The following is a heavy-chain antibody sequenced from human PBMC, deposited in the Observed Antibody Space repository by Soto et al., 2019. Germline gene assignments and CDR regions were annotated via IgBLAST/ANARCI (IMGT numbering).Heavy chain of an antibody. Sequence: QVQLVQSGAEVKKPGASVKVSCKASGYTFTSYDINWVRQATGQGLEWMGWMNPNSGNTGYAQKFQGRVTMTRNTSISTAYMELSSLRSEDTAVYYCARGPRIAAAGTRYYYMDVWGKGTTVTVSS. CDR2: MNPNSGNT. V-gene: IGHV1-8*01. CDR1: GYTFTSYD. CDR3: ARGPRIAAAGTRYYYMDV. D-gene: IGHD6-13*01. J-gene: IGHJ6*03.